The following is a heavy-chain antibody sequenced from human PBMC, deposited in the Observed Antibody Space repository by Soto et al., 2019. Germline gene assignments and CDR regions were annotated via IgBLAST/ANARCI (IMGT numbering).Heavy chain of an antibody. V-gene: IGHV3-30-3*01. J-gene: IGHJ4*02. CDR3: ARWEQPLFDY. CDR1: GFTVSAYT. D-gene: IGHD1-26*01. Sequence: QVQLVESGGGVVQHGRSLRLSCAASGFTVSAYTMHWVRQAPGKGLEWVAVISSDGNHKYYTDSVKGRFTISRDTSTNTLYLQMNTLRAEDTAVYYCARWEQPLFDYWGQGTLVTVSS. CDR2: ISSDGNHK.